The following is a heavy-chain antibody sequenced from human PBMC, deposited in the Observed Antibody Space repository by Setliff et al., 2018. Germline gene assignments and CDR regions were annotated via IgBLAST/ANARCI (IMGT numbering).Heavy chain of an antibody. CDR1: GYSISSGYI. CDR3: ARDLGHGGDSDY. J-gene: IGHJ4*02. Sequence: SETLSLTCTVSGYSISSGYIWGWIRQPPGKGLEWVGNIGHTGSINYNPSLKSRLAISRDTSKNQVSLKLNSVTATDTAVYYCARDLGHGGDSDYWGQGIQVTSPQ. V-gene: IGHV4-38-2*02. CDR2: IGHTGSI. D-gene: IGHD2-21*02.